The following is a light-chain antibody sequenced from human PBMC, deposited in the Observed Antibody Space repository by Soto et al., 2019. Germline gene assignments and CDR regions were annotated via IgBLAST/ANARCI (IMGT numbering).Light chain of an antibody. CDR2: EVT. CDR3: SSFASSNTGV. CDR1: SSDVGAYNY. V-gene: IGLV2-8*01. Sequence: QSVLTQPPSASGSPGQSVTISCTGTSSDVGAYNYVSWYQQHAGKAPKLVIYEVTKRPSGVPDRFSGSKSANTASLTVSGLQAEDEADYYSSSFASSNTGVFGGGTKVTVL. J-gene: IGLJ3*02.